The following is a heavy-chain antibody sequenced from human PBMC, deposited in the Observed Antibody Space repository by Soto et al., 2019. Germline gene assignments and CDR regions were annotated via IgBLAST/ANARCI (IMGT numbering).Heavy chain of an antibody. CDR1: GGSISRGGYY. V-gene: IGHV4-31*03. Sequence: PSETLSLTCTVSGGSISRGGYYWSWIRQHPGKGLEWIGYIYYSGSTYYNPSLKSRVTISVDTSKNQFSLKLSSVTAAETAVYYFPRGPTVEMSIKCFDYWGQGTLDTVSS. CDR2: IYYSGST. J-gene: IGHJ4*02. CDR3: PRGPTVEMSIKCFDY.